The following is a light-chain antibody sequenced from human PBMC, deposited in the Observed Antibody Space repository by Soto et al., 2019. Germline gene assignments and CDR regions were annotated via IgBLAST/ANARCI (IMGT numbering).Light chain of an antibody. J-gene: IGKJ1*01. CDR2: GAS. Sequence: EIVMTQSPATLSVSPGERATLSCRASQSVSSNLAWYQRKPGQAPRLLIYGASTRATGIPARFSGSGSGTEFTLTISSLQSEDFAVYYCQQYNKWPRTFGQGTKVEIK. CDR3: QQYNKWPRT. V-gene: IGKV3-15*01. CDR1: QSVSSN.